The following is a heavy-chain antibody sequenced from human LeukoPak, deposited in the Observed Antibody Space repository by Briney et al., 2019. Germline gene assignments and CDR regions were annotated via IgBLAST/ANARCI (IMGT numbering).Heavy chain of an antibody. CDR1: GYIFTSYG. D-gene: IGHD3-10*01. J-gene: IGHJ4*02. CDR3: ARGGGELGSGSLDY. V-gene: IGHV1-18*01. Sequence: ASVKVSCKASGYIFTSYGLNWVRQGPGQGLEWMGWISAHNGNTNHAQNSQDRVTMTTDTSTSTAYMELRSLRSDDTAVYYCARGGGELGSGSLDYWGQGTLVTVSS. CDR2: ISAHNGNT.